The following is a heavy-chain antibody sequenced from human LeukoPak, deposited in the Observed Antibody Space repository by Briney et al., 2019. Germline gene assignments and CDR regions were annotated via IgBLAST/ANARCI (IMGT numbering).Heavy chain of an antibody. CDR3: ARENAVATGAFDY. D-gene: IGHD5-12*01. CDR2: ITGSGEIS. Sequence: GGSLRLSCAASGFTFSSYGISWLRQAPGKGLEWVSHITGSGEISHYADSVQGRFTISRDNAKNSPYLQMNSLRAEDTAVYYCARENAVATGAFDYWGRGTLVTVSS. J-gene: IGHJ4*02. V-gene: IGHV3-48*01. CDR1: GFTFSSYG.